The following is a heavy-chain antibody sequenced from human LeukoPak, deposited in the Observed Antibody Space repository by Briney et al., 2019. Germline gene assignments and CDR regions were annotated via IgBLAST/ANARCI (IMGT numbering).Heavy chain of an antibody. D-gene: IGHD6-13*01. CDR1: GYTFTGYN. CDR3: ARGTAAAAFDY. J-gene: IGHJ4*02. CDR2: INPNSGGT. Sequence: ASVKVSCKASGYTFTGYNMHWVRQAPGQGLEWMGWINPNSGGTKYAEKFQGRVTMTRDTSISTAYMELSRLRSDDTAVYYCARGTAAAAFDYWGQGTLVTVSS. V-gene: IGHV1-2*02.